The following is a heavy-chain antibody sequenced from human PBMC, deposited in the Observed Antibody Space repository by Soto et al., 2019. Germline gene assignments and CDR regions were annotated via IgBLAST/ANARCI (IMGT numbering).Heavy chain of an antibody. CDR1: GFTFSSYA. Sequence: GESLKISCAASGFTFSSYAMSWVRQAPGKGLEWVSAISGSGGSTYYADSVKGRFNNSRDKSKNTLYLQMNSLRAEDTAVYYCAIQPKNYDILTGYRPRDYWGQGTLVTVSS. CDR3: AIQPKNYDILTGYRPRDY. CDR2: ISGSGGST. J-gene: IGHJ4*02. V-gene: IGHV3-23*01. D-gene: IGHD3-9*01.